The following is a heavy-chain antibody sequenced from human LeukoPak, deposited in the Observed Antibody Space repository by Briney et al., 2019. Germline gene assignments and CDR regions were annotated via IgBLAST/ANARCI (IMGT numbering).Heavy chain of an antibody. CDR1: GGTFSSYA. D-gene: IGHD3-3*02. Sequence: ASVKVSCKASGGTFSSYAISWVRQAPGQGLEWMGRIIPILGIANYAQKFQGRVTITTDESTSTAYMELSSLRSEDTAVYYCARGPSLAALRYYYYYYMDVWGKGTTVTVSS. CDR3: ARGPSLAALRYYYYYYMDV. V-gene: IGHV1-69*04. J-gene: IGHJ6*03. CDR2: IIPILGIA.